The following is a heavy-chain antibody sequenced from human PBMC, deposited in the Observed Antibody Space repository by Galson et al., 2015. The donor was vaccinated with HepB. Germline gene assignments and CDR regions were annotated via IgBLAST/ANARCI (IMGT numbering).Heavy chain of an antibody. V-gene: IGHV3-48*03. Sequence: SLRLSCAASGFTFGAYEMNWVRQAPGKGLEWISYISSNGYMVYYAESVKGQFSFSRDNARDSLYLHMNSLRVGNTAVYYCVRDDALWPWHFVSWGQGILVT. J-gene: IGHJ4*02. CDR3: VRDDALWPWHFVS. D-gene: IGHD3-10*01. CDR1: GFTFGAYE. CDR2: ISSNGYMV.